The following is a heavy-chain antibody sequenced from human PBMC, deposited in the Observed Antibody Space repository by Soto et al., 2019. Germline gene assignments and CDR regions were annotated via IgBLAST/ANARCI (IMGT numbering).Heavy chain of an antibody. CDR1: GYTFTSSG. Sequence: ASVKVSCKASGYTFTSSGISWVRQAPGQGLEWMGWISAYNGNTNYAQKLQGRVTMTTDTSTSTAYMELRSLRSDDTAVYYCARHGGEWFGELLSVARLFDYWGQGTLVTVSS. J-gene: IGHJ4*02. CDR2: ISAYNGNT. V-gene: IGHV1-18*01. D-gene: IGHD3-10*01. CDR3: ARHGGEWFGELLSVARLFDY.